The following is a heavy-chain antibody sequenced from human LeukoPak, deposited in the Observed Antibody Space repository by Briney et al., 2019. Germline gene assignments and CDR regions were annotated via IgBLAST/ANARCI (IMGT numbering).Heavy chain of an antibody. V-gene: IGHV4-59*08. CDR2: IYYSGST. J-gene: IGHJ5*02. D-gene: IGHD2-2*01. CDR3: ARFYCSSTSCYSGEWFDP. Sequence: SETLSLTCTVSGGSISSYYWSRIRQPPGKGLEWIGYIYYSGSTNYNPSLKSRVTISVDTSKNQFSLKLSSVTAADTAVYYCARFYCSSTSCYSGEWFDPWGQGTLVTVSS. CDR1: GGSISSYY.